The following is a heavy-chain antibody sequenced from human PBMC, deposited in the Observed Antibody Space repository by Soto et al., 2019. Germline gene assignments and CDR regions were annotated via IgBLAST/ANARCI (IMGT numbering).Heavy chain of an antibody. J-gene: IGHJ3*02. Sequence: GAAVKVSCKASGYTFTSYGISWVRQAPGQGLEWMGWISAYNGNTNYAQKLQGRVTMTTDTSTSTAYMELRSLRSDDTAVYYCARVFKEADAFLVVRPDAFDIWGQGTMVTVSS. CDR2: ISAYNGNT. CDR1: GYTFTSYG. V-gene: IGHV1-18*01. CDR3: ARVFKEADAFLVVRPDAFDI. D-gene: IGHD3-22*01.